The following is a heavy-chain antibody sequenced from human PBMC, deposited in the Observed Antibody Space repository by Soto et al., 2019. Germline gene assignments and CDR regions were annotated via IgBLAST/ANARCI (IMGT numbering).Heavy chain of an antibody. D-gene: IGHD6-13*01. J-gene: IGHJ4*02. V-gene: IGHV4-30-4*01. Sequence: SETLSLTCTVSGGSISSGDYYWSWIRQPPGKGLEWIGYIYYSGSTYYNPSLKSRVTISVDTSKNQFSLKLSSVTAADTAVYYCARSAGISNLALDYWGQGTLVTVSS. CDR1: GGSISSGDYY. CDR2: IYYSGST. CDR3: ARSAGISNLALDY.